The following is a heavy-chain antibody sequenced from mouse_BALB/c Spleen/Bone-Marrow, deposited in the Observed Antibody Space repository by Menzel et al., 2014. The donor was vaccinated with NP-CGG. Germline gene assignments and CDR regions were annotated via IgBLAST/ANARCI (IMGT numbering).Heavy chain of an antibody. CDR3: ARYYYGYYFDY. CDR1: GFNIKDTY. J-gene: IGHJ2*01. Sequence: VQLHQSGAELGKPGASVTLSCTASGFNIKDTYMHWVKQRPEQGLEWIGRIDPANGNTKYDPKFQGKATITADTSSNTAYLQLSSLTSEDTAVYYCARYYYGYYFDYLVQGPPLSAPS. CDR2: IDPANGNT. V-gene: IGHV14-3*02. D-gene: IGHD1-2*01.